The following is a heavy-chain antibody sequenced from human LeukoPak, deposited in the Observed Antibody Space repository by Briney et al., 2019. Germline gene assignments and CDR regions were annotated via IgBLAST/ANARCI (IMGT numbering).Heavy chain of an antibody. V-gene: IGHV3-7*05. CDR3: ARGVYCSSTRCLDY. D-gene: IGHD2-2*01. J-gene: IGHJ4*02. CDR2: INQDGSEK. CDR1: GFDFSAHW. Sequence: GGSLRLPCAAYGFDFSAHWMNWVRQAPGKGLERVAKINQDGSEKYYVDSVKGRFTISRDNAKNSLYLQMNSTKAEDAAVYYCARGVYCSSTRCLDYWGQGTLVTVSS.